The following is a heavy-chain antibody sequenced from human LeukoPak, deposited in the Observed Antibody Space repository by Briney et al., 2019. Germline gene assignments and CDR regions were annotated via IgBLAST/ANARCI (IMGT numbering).Heavy chain of an antibody. V-gene: IGHV1-8*01. D-gene: IGHD2-21*01. J-gene: IGHJ4*02. CDR1: GYAFTTYD. CDR2: MNPNSGNT. CDR3: ARNVASTGYFVY. Sequence: ASVKVSCKASGYAFTTYDINWVRQATGHGLEWLGWMNPNSGNTGYAQKFQGRVSMTRDTSISTAYMELSSLRSEDTAVYYCARNVASTGYFVYWGQGTLVTVSS.